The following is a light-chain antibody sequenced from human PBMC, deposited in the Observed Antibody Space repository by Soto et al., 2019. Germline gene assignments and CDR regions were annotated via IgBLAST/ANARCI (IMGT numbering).Light chain of an antibody. CDR3: QSYDTSLSDVL. CDR1: SSNIGAGHH. Sequence: QSVLTQSPSVSGAPGQRVTVSCTGSSSNIGAGHHVHWYQQLPGTAPKLLIYNNDNRPSGVPDRFSGSKSGTSASLAISGLQAEDEAEYYCQSYDTSLSDVLFGGGTKVTVL. CDR2: NND. J-gene: IGLJ2*01. V-gene: IGLV1-40*01.